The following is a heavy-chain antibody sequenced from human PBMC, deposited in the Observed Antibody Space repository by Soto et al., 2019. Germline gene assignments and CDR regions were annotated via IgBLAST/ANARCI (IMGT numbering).Heavy chain of an antibody. Sequence: QITLKESGPTLVKPTQTLTLTCTFSGFSLSARGVGVGWIRQPPGKALEWLAVIYWDDDKRYSPSLKSRLTITKDTSKNQVVLTMTNMDPVDTATYYCAHLMITIGGVIGDDAFDIWGQGTMVTVSS. V-gene: IGHV2-5*02. CDR1: GFSLSARGVG. CDR3: AHLMITIGGVIGDDAFDI. CDR2: IYWDDDK. D-gene: IGHD3-16*02. J-gene: IGHJ3*02.